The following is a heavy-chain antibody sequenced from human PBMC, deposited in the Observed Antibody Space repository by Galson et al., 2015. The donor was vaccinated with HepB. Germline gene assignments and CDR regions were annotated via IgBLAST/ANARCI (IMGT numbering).Heavy chain of an antibody. CDR3: ARLGLSAVAGTGRLVDY. CDR2: IYSGGST. J-gene: IGHJ4*02. V-gene: IGHV3-66*01. D-gene: IGHD6-19*01. CDR1: GFTVSSNY. Sequence: SLRLSCAASGFTVSSNYMSWVRQAPGKGLEWVSVIYSGGSTYYADYVKGRFTISRDNSKNTLYLQMNSMRAEDTAVYYCARLGLSAVAGTGRLVDYWGQGTLVTVSS.